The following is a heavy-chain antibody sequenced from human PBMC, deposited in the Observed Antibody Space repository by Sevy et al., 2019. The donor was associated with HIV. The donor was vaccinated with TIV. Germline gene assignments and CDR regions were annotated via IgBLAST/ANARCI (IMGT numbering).Heavy chain of an antibody. J-gene: IGHJ4*02. CDR3: ARGDYYDSSGPRKHYYFDY. V-gene: IGHV4-59*13. CDR1: GGSISSYY. Sequence: SETLSLTSTVSGGSISSYYWSWIRRPPGKGLEWIGYIYYRGRTNYNPSLKSRVTISVDTSKNQFSLKLGSVTAAATAVYYCARGDYYDSSGPRKHYYFDYWGQGTLVTVSS. D-gene: IGHD3-22*01. CDR2: IYYRGRT.